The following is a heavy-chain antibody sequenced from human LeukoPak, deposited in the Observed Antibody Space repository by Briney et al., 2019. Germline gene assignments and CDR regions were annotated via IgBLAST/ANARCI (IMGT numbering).Heavy chain of an antibody. CDR1: GYTFTSYG. Sequence: GASVKVSCKASGYTFTSYGISWVRQAPGQGLEWMGWISAYNGNTNYAQKLQGRVTMTTDTSTSTAYMELRSLRSDDTAVYYCASARATMVRGVNYPFDYWGQGTLVTVSS. CDR2: ISAYNGNT. V-gene: IGHV1-18*01. J-gene: IGHJ4*02. CDR3: ASARATMVRGVNYPFDY. D-gene: IGHD3-10*01.